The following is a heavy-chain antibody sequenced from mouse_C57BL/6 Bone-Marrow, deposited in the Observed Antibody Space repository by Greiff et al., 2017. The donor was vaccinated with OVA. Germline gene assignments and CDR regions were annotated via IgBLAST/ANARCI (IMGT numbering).Heavy chain of an antibody. V-gene: IGHV5-9-1*02. CDR1: GFTFSSYA. CDR3: TRDRLGLWYFDV. J-gene: IGHJ1*03. D-gene: IGHD4-1*01. Sequence: VQVVESGEGLVKPGGSLKLSCAASGFTFSSYAMSWVRQTPEKRLEWVAYISSGGDYIYYADTVKGRFTISRDNARNTLYLQMSSLKSEDTAMYYCTRDRLGLWYFDVWGTGTTVTVSS. CDR2: ISSGGDYI.